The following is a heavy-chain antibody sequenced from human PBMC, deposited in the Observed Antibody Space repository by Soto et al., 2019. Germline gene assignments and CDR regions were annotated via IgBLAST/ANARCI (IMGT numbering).Heavy chain of an antibody. CDR1: GFSLNTGGVG. Sequence: ITLKESGPTLVKPTQTLTLTCTFSGFSLNTGGVGVGWVRQPRGKAMEWLALIYWDDDERYRPSLRSRLNSPXDXXXNXXVLTMTNMDPEDTATYYCVRNWRYYGGDYYYGMDAWGQGTTVTVSS. CDR3: VRNWRYYGGDYYYGMDA. D-gene: IGHD3-10*01. J-gene: IGHJ6*02. V-gene: IGHV2-5*02. CDR2: IYWDDDE.